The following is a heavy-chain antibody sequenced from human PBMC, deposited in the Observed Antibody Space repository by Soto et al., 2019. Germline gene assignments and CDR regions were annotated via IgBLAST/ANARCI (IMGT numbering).Heavy chain of an antibody. CDR1: GGYSSSSSYY. Sequence: PSETLSLTCTVSGGYSSSSSYYGGWIRRPPGKGLELIGSIYYSGSTDYNASLKSRVTISVDKSKIQFSLKLSSVTDAETAVYYCAKNMGDIVVVPAAPDYSGQGTLVTVSS. CDR2: IYYSGST. D-gene: IGHD2-2*01. CDR3: AKNMGDIVVVPAAPDY. J-gene: IGHJ4*02. V-gene: IGHV4-39*01.